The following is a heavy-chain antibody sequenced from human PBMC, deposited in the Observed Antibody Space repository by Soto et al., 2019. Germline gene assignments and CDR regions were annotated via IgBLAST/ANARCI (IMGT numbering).Heavy chain of an antibody. CDR1: GGSISSYY. J-gene: IGHJ4*02. CDR3: ARLDLYSGSLDY. Sequence: LSETLSLTCTVSGGSISSYYWSWIRQPPGKGLEWIGYIYYSGSTNYNPSLKSRVTISVDTSKNQFSLKLSSVTAADTAVYYCARLDLYSGSLDYWGQGTLVTVSS. V-gene: IGHV4-59*08. D-gene: IGHD1-26*01. CDR2: IYYSGST.